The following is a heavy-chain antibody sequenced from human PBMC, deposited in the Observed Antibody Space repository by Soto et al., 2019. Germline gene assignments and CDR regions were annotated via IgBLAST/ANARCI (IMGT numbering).Heavy chain of an antibody. CDR1: GLTFRNDW. CDR3: AVYGYGVSAAAY. Sequence: GSLRLSCAGSGLTFRNDWLSWVRQAPGKGLEWVANINQDGSERYYVDSVRGRFTISRDNVENSLYLQLNSLRPEDTAVYYCAVYGYGVSAAAYWGQGTLVTVSS. J-gene: IGHJ4*02. CDR2: INQDGSER. D-gene: IGHD4-17*01. V-gene: IGHV3-7*03.